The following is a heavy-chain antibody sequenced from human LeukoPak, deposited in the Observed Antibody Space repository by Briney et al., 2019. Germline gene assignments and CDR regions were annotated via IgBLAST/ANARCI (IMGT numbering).Heavy chain of an antibody. Sequence: SGTLSLTCAVYGGSFSGYYWSWIRQPPGKGLEWIGEINHSGSTNYNPSLKSRVTISVDTSKNQFSLKLSSVTAADTAVYYCARHNSAYQYYDFWSGYYPYNWFDPWGQGTLVTVSS. V-gene: IGHV4-34*01. CDR2: INHSGST. CDR3: ARHNSAYQYYDFWSGYYPYNWFDP. D-gene: IGHD3-3*01. J-gene: IGHJ5*02. CDR1: GGSFSGYY.